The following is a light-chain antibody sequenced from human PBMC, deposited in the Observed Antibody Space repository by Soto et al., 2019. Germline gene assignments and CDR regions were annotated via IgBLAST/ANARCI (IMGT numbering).Light chain of an antibody. Sequence: QSVLTQPTSGSGAPGQRVTISCTGSSSNIGAGYDVHWYQQLPGTTPKLLIYGNSNRPSGVPDRFSGSKSGTSASLAITGLQAEYEADYYCQSYDSSLSGSYVFGTGTKVT. CDR1: SSNIGAGYD. CDR2: GNS. V-gene: IGLV1-40*01. CDR3: QSYDSSLSGSYV. J-gene: IGLJ1*01.